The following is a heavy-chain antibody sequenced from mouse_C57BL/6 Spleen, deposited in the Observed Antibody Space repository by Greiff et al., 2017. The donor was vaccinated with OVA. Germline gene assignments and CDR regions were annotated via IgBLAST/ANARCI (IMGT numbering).Heavy chain of an antibody. CDR3: ARIITAVEYCAMDY. Sequence: QVQLKQPGAELVRPGTSVKLSCKASGYTFTSYWMHWVKQRPGQGLEWIGVIDPSDSYTNYNQKFKGKATLTVDTSSSTAYMQLSSLTSEDSAVYYCARIITAVEYCAMDYWGKGTSVTVSS. CDR1: GYTFTSYW. CDR2: IDPSDSYT. V-gene: IGHV1-59*01. J-gene: IGHJ4*01. D-gene: IGHD1-1*01.